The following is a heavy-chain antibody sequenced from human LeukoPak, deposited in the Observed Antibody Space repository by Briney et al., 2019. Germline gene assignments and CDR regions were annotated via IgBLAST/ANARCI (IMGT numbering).Heavy chain of an antibody. V-gene: IGHV4-34*01. D-gene: IGHD4-23*01. Sequence: SETLSLTCGFYGESFSDYYWGWIRQPPGKGLEWIGEIYHNGATNYNPSLKSRVTMLLDKSKNQFFLKLNSVTAADTAVYYCARNGGNSDYDYWGQGTLVTVSA. J-gene: IGHJ4*02. CDR3: ARNGGNSDYDY. CDR1: GESFSDYY. CDR2: IYHNGAT.